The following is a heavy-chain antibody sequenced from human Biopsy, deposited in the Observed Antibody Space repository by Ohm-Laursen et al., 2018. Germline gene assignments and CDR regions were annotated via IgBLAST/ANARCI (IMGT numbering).Heavy chain of an antibody. CDR2: IYYTGST. D-gene: IGHD3-3*01. J-gene: IGHJ4*02. Sequence: GTLSLTCTVSRDSISNYYWTWTRQSPGKGLEWIGYIYYTGSTNYNPSVKSRVTLSVDTSKNQLSLSLSSVTAADTAVYYCARRTLFTHYFDFWGPGTLVTVSS. CDR3: ARRTLFTHYFDF. V-gene: IGHV4-59*08. CDR1: RDSISNYY.